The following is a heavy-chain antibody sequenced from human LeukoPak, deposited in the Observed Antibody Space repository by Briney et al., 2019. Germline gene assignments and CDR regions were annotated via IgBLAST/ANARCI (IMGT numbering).Heavy chain of an antibody. CDR1: GYSFTSYW. V-gene: IGHV5-51*01. CDR3: ARHIRYCSGGTCYDYYMDV. Sequence: GESLKISCKGSGYSFTSYWIGWVRQMPGKGLEWMGVIYPGDSDTRYSPSFQGQVTISADKCISTAYLQWSSLKASDTAMYYCARHIRYCSGGTCYDYYMDVWGKGTTVTVSS. D-gene: IGHD2-15*01. J-gene: IGHJ6*03. CDR2: IYPGDSDT.